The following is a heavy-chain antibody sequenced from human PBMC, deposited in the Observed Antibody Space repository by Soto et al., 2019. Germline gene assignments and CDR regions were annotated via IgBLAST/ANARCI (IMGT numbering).Heavy chain of an antibody. CDR2: ISYDGSNK. J-gene: IGHJ3*02. Sequence: GGSLRLSCAASGFTFSSYGMHWVRQAPGKGLEWVAVISYDGSNKYYADSVKGRFTISRDNSKNTLYLQMNSLRAEDTAVYYCANGSSSGWYDAFDIWGQGTMVTVSS. V-gene: IGHV3-30*18. CDR1: GFTFSSYG. D-gene: IGHD6-19*01. CDR3: ANGSSSGWYDAFDI.